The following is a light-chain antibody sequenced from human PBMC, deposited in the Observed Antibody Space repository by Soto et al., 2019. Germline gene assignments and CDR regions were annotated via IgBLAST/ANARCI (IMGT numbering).Light chain of an antibody. CDR3: QHYGSS. CDR2: GAS. Sequence: EIVLTQSPDTLSLSPGERATLSCRASQKVTSDYLGWYQQRPGQAPRLLIYGASSRATGIPDRFSGSVSGTDFTLTINTLEPEDFALYYCQHYGSSFGGGTRVEIK. J-gene: IGKJ4*01. CDR1: QKVTSDY. V-gene: IGKV3-20*01.